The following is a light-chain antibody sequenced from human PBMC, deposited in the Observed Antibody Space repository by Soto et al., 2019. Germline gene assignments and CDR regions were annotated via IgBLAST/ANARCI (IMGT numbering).Light chain of an antibody. J-gene: IGKJ3*01. Sequence: DIQMTQSPSTLSASVGDRVTMTCRAGQSISSWLAWYQQKPGKAPKLLIYKASSLESGVPSRFSGSGSGTEFTLTISSLQPDDFATYYCQQYNSYPFTFGPGTKVDI. CDR3: QQYNSYPFT. V-gene: IGKV1-5*03. CDR2: KAS. CDR1: QSISSW.